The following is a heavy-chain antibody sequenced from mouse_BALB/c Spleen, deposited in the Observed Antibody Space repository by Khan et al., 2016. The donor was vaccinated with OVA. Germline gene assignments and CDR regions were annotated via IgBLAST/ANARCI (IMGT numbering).Heavy chain of an antibody. CDR2: ISSGGSFN. Sequence: EVELVEPGGDLVKPGGSLKLSCAASGFTFSDYGMSWVRQTPEKRLEWVATISSGGSFNYYLDSVKGRFNISRDSAKNTLYLQTRSLRPEDTAIVYCTRTPGYYSSNYFDEWGQGTSLTVSS. V-gene: IGHV5-9-3*01. J-gene: IGHJ2*03. CDR3: TRTPGYYSSNYFDE. D-gene: IGHD1-1*01. CDR1: GFTFSDYG.